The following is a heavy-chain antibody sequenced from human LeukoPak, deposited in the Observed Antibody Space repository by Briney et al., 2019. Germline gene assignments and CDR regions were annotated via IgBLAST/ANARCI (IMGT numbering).Heavy chain of an antibody. CDR2: IYSGGST. V-gene: IGHV3-53*01. CDR1: GFTVSSNY. Sequence: GGSLRLSCAASGFTVSSNYRSWLRQAPGKGLEWVSDIYSGGSTYYADSVKGRFTISRDDSKNTLYLQMNSLRAEDTAVYYCARLPSTAMVPYYFDYWGQGTLVTVSS. CDR3: ARLPSTAMVPYYFDY. D-gene: IGHD5-18*01. J-gene: IGHJ4*02.